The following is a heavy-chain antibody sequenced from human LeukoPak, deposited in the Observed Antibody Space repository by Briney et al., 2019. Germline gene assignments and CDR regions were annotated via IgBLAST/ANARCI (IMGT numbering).Heavy chain of an antibody. Sequence: PGGSLRLSCAASGFAFPDAWMNWVRQAPGKGLEWVGRIKSKTDGGTTDYAAPVKGRFSISRDDSNNTLYLQMNSLKTDDTGLYYCTTDSWHGLDVWGQGTTVTVSS. V-gene: IGHV3-15*07. J-gene: IGHJ6*02. CDR3: TTDSWHGLDV. CDR1: GFAFPDAW. D-gene: IGHD5-24*01. CDR2: IKSKTDGGTT.